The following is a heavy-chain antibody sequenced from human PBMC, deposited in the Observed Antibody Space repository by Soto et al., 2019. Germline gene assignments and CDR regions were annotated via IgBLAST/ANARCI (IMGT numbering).Heavy chain of an antibody. CDR3: ASYEFGELRLGGMDV. CDR1: GYTFTGYY. J-gene: IGHJ6*02. V-gene: IGHV1-2*02. CDR2: INPNSGGT. D-gene: IGHD3-10*01. Sequence: QVQLVQSGAEVKKPGASVKVSCKASGYTFTGYYMHWVRQAPGQGLEWMGWINPNSGGTNYAQKFQGRVTMTRDTSISTAYMALSRLRSDDTAVYYCASYEFGELRLGGMDVWGQGTTVTVSS.